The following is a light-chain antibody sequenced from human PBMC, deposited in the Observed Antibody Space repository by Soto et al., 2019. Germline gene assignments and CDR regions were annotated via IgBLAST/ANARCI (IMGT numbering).Light chain of an antibody. Sequence: QSALTQPASVSGSPGQSITISCTGTSSDVGGYKYVSWYQQHPDKAPKHIIFEVSNRTSGISSRFSGSKSGNTASLTISGLQAEDEADYYCASYTSSSTSVIFGRGTKLTVL. V-gene: IGLV2-14*01. CDR1: SSDVGGYKY. CDR2: EVS. CDR3: ASYTSSSTSVI. J-gene: IGLJ2*01.